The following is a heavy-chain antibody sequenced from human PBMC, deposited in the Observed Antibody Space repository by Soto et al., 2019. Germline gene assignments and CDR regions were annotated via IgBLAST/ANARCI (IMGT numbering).Heavy chain of an antibody. Sequence: EVHLAESGGRLVQPGGSLRLSCAASGFTFNNHAMTWVRQAPGKGLEWVATVSSGGGATYYADSVKGRFTVSRANSKNTVSLHMDSLRADGTARYYCARDRLGFGDLDSWGPGTLLTVSS. CDR1: GFTFNNHA. J-gene: IGHJ4*02. D-gene: IGHD3-10*01. V-gene: IGHV3-23*04. CDR2: VSSGGGAT. CDR3: ARDRLGFGDLDS.